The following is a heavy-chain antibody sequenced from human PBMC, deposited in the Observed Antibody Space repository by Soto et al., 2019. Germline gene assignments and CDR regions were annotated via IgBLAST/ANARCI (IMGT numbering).Heavy chain of an antibody. J-gene: IGHJ4*02. CDR3: AIPDYDSGSYPDY. Sequence: QVQLVESGGGVVQPGRSLRLSCAASGFTFSTYAMHWVRQAPGKGLEWVAVISYDGSIKYYADSVKGRFTISRDNSKNTLYLQMNSLRAEDTAVYYCAIPDYDSGSYPDYWGQGTLVTVSS. V-gene: IGHV3-30-3*01. CDR2: ISYDGSIK. D-gene: IGHD3-10*01. CDR1: GFTFSTYA.